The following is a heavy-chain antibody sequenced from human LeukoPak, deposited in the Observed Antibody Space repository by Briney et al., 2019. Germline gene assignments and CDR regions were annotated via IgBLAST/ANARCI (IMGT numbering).Heavy chain of an antibody. CDR2: IYYSGST. CDR3: ARVAGIAAAGLDNYYYYYYMDV. Sequence: PSETLSLTCTVSGGSISSSSYYWGWIRQPPGKGLEWIGSIYYSGSTYYNPSLKSRVTISVDTSKNQFSLKLSSVTAADTAVYYCARVAGIAAAGLDNYYYYYYMDVWGKGTTVTVSS. J-gene: IGHJ6*03. V-gene: IGHV4-39*07. CDR1: GGSISSSSYY. D-gene: IGHD6-13*01.